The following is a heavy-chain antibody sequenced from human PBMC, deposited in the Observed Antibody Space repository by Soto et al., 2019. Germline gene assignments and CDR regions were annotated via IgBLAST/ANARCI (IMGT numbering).Heavy chain of an antibody. CDR3: ATATLGSTSCYSH. D-gene: IGHD2-2*01. V-gene: IGHV5-10-1*01. CDR2: IDPSDSYT. CDR1: GYGFTTYW. Sequence: GESLKISCQASGYGFTTYWITWLRQMPGKGLEWMGRIDPSDSYTNYSPSFQGHVSFSVDRSISSAYLQWSSLKASDTAMYYCATATLGSTSCYSHWGQGTLVTVSS. J-gene: IGHJ4*02.